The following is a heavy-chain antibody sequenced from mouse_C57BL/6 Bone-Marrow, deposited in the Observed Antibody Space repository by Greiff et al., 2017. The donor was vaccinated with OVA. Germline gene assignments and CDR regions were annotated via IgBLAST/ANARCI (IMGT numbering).Heavy chain of an antibody. J-gene: IGHJ1*03. D-gene: IGHD2-1*01. CDR3: ARWDGNYVHWYFDG. V-gene: IGHV14-2*01. Sequence: EVQLQQSGAELVKPGASVKLSCTASGFNIKDYYMHWVKQRTEQGLEWLGRIDPEDGDTKYAPKFQGKATITADTSSNTAYLQLSSLTSEDTAVYYCARWDGNYVHWYFDGWGTGTTVTVSS. CDR1: GFNIKDYY. CDR2: IDPEDGDT.